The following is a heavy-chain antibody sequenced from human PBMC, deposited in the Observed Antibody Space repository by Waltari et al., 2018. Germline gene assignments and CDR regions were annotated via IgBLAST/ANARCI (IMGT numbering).Heavy chain of an antibody. Sequence: EVQLVQSGAEVKKPGESLKISCKGSGYSFTTYWIGWVRQMPGKGLEWMGFVYAGDSDTSYGPSFKGQVRISVDKSISTAYLQWSNLKASDTAMYFCAREKGFSSGNFDYWGQGTLVTVSS. CDR1: GYSFTTYW. CDR2: VYAGDSDT. V-gene: IGHV5-51*01. J-gene: IGHJ4*02. D-gene: IGHD6-25*01. CDR3: AREKGFSSGNFDY.